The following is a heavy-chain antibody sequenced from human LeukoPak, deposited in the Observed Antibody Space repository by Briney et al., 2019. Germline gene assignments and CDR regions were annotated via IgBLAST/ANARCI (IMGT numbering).Heavy chain of an antibody. Sequence: GSSVKVYCKASGGTFSSYAISWVRQAPGQGLEWMGGIIPIFGTANYAQKFQGRVTITTDESTSTAYMELSSLRSEDTAVYYCARGPTSRDGCKYFDYWGQGTLVTVSS. CDR1: GGTFSSYA. CDR2: IIPIFGTA. J-gene: IGHJ4*02. V-gene: IGHV1-69*05. CDR3: ARGPTSRDGCKYFDY. D-gene: IGHD5-24*01.